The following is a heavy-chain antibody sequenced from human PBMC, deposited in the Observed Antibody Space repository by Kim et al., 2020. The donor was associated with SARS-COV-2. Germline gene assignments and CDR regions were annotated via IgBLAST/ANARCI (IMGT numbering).Heavy chain of an antibody. CDR3: AREGWDGWWLRGGY. Sequence: GGSLRLSCAASGFTFSSYWMSWVRQAPGKGLEWVANIKQDGSEKYYVDSVKGRFTISRDNAKNSLYLQMNSLRAEDTAVYYCAREGWDGWWLRGGYWGQGTLVTVSS. D-gene: IGHD5-12*01. J-gene: IGHJ4*02. CDR2: IKQDGSEK. V-gene: IGHV3-7*01. CDR1: GFTFSSYW.